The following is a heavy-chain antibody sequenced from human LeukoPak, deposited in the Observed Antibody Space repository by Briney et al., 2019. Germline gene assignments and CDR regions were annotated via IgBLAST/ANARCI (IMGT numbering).Heavy chain of an antibody. CDR2: IWYDGRKE. Sequence: PGGSLRLSCAASGFTFSSYGMHWVRQAPGKGLEWVALIWYDGRKEYYADSVKGRFTISRDNSKNTLYLQMSSLRAEDTADYYCAREKFYDNSGFDYWGQGTLVTVSS. CDR3: AREKFYDNSGFDY. D-gene: IGHD3-22*01. V-gene: IGHV3-33*01. CDR1: GFTFSSYG. J-gene: IGHJ4*02.